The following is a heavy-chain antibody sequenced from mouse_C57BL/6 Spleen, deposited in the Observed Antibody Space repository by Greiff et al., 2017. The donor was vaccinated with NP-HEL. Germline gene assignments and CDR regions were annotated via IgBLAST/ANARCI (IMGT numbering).Heavy chain of an antibody. CDR2: ISSGGSYT. CDR3: ARLFVFYAMDY. J-gene: IGHJ4*01. CDR1: GFTFSSYG. Sequence: EVHLVESGGDLVKPGGSLKLSCAASGFTFSSYGMSWVRQTPDKRLEWVATISSGGSYTYYPDSVKGRFTISRDNAKNTLYLQMSSLKSEDTAMYYCARLFVFYAMDYWGQGTSVTVSS. V-gene: IGHV5-6*01.